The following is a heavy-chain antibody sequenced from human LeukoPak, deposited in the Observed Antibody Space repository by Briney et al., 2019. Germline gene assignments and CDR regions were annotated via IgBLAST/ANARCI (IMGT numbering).Heavy chain of an antibody. CDR1: GYTFSGYY. D-gene: IGHD2-2*02. CDR3: ARGPAAIRSYYYYMDV. Sequence: ASVKVSCKASGYTFSGYYIHWVRQAPGQGLEWMGLIKPDSGDTNYARKFQGRVTMTRDTSITTAYMELNRLTSDDTAVYYCARGPAAIRSYYYYMDVWGKGTTVTVSS. V-gene: IGHV1-2*02. J-gene: IGHJ6*03. CDR2: IKPDSGDT.